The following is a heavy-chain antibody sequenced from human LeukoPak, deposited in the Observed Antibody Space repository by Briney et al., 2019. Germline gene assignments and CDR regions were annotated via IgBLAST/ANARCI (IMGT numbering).Heavy chain of an antibody. D-gene: IGHD3-22*01. CDR3: ARDNYYYDSSGYFDY. CDR1: GFTFSSYE. CDR2: IRSSGSTI. V-gene: IGHV3-48*03. J-gene: IGHJ4*02. Sequence: RGAPRVSRAASGFTFSSYEMNWVRQAPGKGLEWVSYIRSSGSTIYYADSVKGRFTISRDNAKNSLYLQMNSLRAEDTAVYYCARDNYYYDSSGYFDYWGQGTLVTVSS.